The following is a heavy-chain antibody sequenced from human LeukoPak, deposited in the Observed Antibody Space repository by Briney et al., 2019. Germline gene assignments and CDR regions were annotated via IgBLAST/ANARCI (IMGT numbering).Heavy chain of an antibody. D-gene: IGHD1-1*01. J-gene: IGHJ2*01. CDR3: ARQRGGGYWYFDL. V-gene: IGHV4-59*01. Sequence: PSETLSLTCTVSGASMSSYYWTWIRQPPGKGLEWIGYIYSSGSTNSNPSLKSRVTISVDTSKNQFSLNLSSVTAADTAVYYCARQRGGGYWYFDLWGRGTLVTVSS. CDR2: IYSSGST. CDR1: GASMSSYY.